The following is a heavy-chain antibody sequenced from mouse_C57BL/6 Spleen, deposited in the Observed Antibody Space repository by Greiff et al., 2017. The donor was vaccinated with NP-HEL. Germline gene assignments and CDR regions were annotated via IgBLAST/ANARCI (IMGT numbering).Heavy chain of an antibody. CDR2: INPSTGGT. CDR1: GYSFTGYY. Sequence: VQLQQSGPELVKPGASVKISCKASGYSFTGYYMHWVKQSSEKSLEWIGEINPSTGGTSYNQKFKGKATLTVDKSSSTAYMQLTSLTSEDSAVYYCARAAFYAMDYWGQGTSVTVSS. J-gene: IGHJ4*01. CDR3: ARAAFYAMDY. V-gene: IGHV1-43*01.